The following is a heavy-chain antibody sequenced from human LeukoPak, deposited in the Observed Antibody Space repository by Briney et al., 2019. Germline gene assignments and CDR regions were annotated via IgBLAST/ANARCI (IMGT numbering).Heavy chain of an antibody. Sequence: PGGSLRLSCAASGFTSDDYGMSWVRQAPGKGLEWVSGINWNGGSTGYADSVKGRFTISRDNAKNSLYLQMNSLRAEDTALYYCARDLHDFWSGYYTPFYFDYWGQGTLVTVSS. V-gene: IGHV3-20*04. D-gene: IGHD3-3*01. CDR3: ARDLHDFWSGYYTPFYFDY. J-gene: IGHJ4*02. CDR1: GFTSDDYG. CDR2: INWNGGST.